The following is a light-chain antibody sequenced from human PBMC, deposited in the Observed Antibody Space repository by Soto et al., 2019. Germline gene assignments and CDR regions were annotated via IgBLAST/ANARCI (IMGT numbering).Light chain of an antibody. V-gene: IGKV3D-20*02. Sequence: EIVLTQSPGTLSLSPGERATLSCRASQSVSSSSLAWYQQKPGQAPRLLIYGASSRATGIPDRFSGSGSGTDFTLTISRLEPEDFAVYYCQHRNNRPFSFGPGTKVDIK. CDR3: QHRNNRPFS. CDR1: QSVSSSS. CDR2: GAS. J-gene: IGKJ3*01.